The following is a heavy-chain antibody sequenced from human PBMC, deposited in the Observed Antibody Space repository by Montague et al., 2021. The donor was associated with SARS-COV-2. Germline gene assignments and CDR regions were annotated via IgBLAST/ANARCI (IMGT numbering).Heavy chain of an antibody. V-gene: IGHV4-59*01. D-gene: IGHD3-16*01. J-gene: IGHJ5*02. Sequence: SETLSLTCTVSGGSLSSDYWSWIRQPPGKGLEWIGYIYYRGSTNYNPSLKSRVTLSVDTSKNQFSLKVYSVTAADTAVYYCARERQYYWFDDWGQGTLVTVSS. CDR3: ARERQYYWFDD. CDR2: IYYRGST. CDR1: GGSLSSDY.